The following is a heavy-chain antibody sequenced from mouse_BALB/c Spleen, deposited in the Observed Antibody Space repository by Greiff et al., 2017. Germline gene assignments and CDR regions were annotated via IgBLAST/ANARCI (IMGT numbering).Heavy chain of an antibody. V-gene: IGHV1-18*01. D-gene: IGHD2-1*01. CDR1: GYTFTEYT. CDR3: ARPDLLWYWYFDV. Sequence: EVKLVESGPELVKPGASVKISCKTSGYTFTEYTMHWVKQSHGKSLEWIGGINPNNGGTSYNQKFKGKATLTVDKSSSTAYMELRSLTSEDSAVYYCARPDLLWYWYFDVWGAGTTVTVSS. CDR2: INPNNGGT. J-gene: IGHJ1*01.